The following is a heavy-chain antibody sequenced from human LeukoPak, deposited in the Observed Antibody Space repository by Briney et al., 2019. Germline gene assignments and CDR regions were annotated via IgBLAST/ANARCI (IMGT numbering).Heavy chain of an antibody. J-gene: IGHJ5*02. Sequence: PSETLSLTCSVSGASVTSGGFYWGRLRQSPGKGLEWIATIYYTGSTYYDPSLKSRVTISIDTSKNQFSLNVRSVSAADTAVYYCARHSGSGSLSRPFDPWGQGTPVTVTS. V-gene: IGHV4-39*01. CDR1: GASVTSGGFY. CDR2: IYYTGST. CDR3: ARHSGSGSLSRPFDP. D-gene: IGHD3-10*01.